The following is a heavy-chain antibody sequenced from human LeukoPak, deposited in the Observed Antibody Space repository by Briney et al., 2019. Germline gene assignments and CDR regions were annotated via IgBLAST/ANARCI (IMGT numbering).Heavy chain of an antibody. CDR2: INHSGST. J-gene: IGHJ4*02. CDR3: ARGMDAAGTSYFDY. Sequence: SETLSLTCTVSGGSISSYYWSWIRQPPGKGLEWIGEINHSGSTNYNPSLKSRVTISVDTSKNQFSLKLSSVTAADTAVYYCARGMDAAGTSYFDYWGQGALVTVSS. CDR1: GGSISSYY. V-gene: IGHV4-34*01. D-gene: IGHD6-13*01.